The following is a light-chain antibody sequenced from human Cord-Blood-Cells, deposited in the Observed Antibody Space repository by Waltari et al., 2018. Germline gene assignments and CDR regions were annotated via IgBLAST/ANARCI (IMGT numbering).Light chain of an antibody. CDR3: AAWDDSLNGYV. J-gene: IGLJ1*01. CDR2: YDD. Sequence: QSVLTQPPSVSEPPRQRVTISCSGSSSNIGNNAVNWYQQLPGKAPKLLIYYDDLPPSGVSDRFSCSKSGTSASLAISGLQSEDEADYYCAAWDDSLNGYVFGTGTKVTVL. CDR1: SSNIGNNA. V-gene: IGLV1-36*01.